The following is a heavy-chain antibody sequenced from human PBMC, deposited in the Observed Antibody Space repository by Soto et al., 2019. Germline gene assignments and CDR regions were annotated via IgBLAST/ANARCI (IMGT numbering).Heavy chain of an antibody. CDR2: INAGNGNT. Sequence: VASVKVSCKASGYTFTSYAMHWVRQAPGQRLEWMGWINAGNGNTKYSQKFQGRVTITRDTSASTAYMELSSLRSEDTAVYYCARILAPYVNALNYWGQGTLVTVSS. J-gene: IGHJ4*02. V-gene: IGHV1-3*01. CDR1: GYTFTSYA. CDR3: ARILAPYVNALNY. D-gene: IGHD3-10*02.